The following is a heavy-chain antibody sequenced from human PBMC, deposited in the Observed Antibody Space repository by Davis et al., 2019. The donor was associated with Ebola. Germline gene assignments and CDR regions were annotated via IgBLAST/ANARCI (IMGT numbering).Heavy chain of an antibody. J-gene: IGHJ6*02. CDR1: GYTFTSYG. CDR3: ARWGSGSYEPDYYYGMDV. D-gene: IGHD3-10*01. CDR2: ISAYNGNT. V-gene: IGHV1-18*04. Sequence: AASVKVSCKASGYTFTSYGISWVRQAPGQGLEWMGWISAYNGNTNYAPKLQGRVTMTTDTSTSTAYMELRSLRSDDTAVYYCARWGSGSYEPDYYYGMDVWGQGTTVTVSS.